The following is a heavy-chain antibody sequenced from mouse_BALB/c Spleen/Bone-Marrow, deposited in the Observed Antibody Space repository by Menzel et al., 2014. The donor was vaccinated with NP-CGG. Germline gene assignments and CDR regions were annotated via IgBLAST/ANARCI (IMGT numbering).Heavy chain of an antibody. CDR3: ARRADAY. CDR1: GFTFSSYT. V-gene: IGHV5-12-2*01. J-gene: IGHJ3*01. CDR2: ISNGGGST. Sequence: EVQLVESGGGLVRPGGSLKLSCAASGFTFSSYTMSWVRQTPEKRLEWVAYISNGGGSTYYPDTVKGRFTISRDNAKNTLYLQMSSLKSEDTAMYYCARRADAYWGQGTLVTVSA. D-gene: IGHD3-3*01.